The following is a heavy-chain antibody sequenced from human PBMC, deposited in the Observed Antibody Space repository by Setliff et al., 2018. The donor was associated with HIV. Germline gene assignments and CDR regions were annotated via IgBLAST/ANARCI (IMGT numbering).Heavy chain of an antibody. Sequence: ASVKVSCKASGYTFTGYYIHWVRQAPGQGLQWMGRINPNIGSTNYAQNFQGRATMTRDTSVNTVYMELSSLTSADTAVYYCARDTVKATFSDYWGQGTLVTVSS. CDR1: GYTFTGYY. J-gene: IGHJ4*02. D-gene: IGHD4-17*01. CDR3: ARDTVKATFSDY. CDR2: INPNIGST. V-gene: IGHV1-2*06.